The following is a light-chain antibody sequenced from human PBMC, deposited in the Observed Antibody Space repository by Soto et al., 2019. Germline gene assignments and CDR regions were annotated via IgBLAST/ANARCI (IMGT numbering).Light chain of an antibody. Sequence: EIVFTQSPGALSLSPGARATLSCRASQSVSGHLDWYQQKPGQAPRLLIYDASTRATGIPARFSGSGSGAEFTLTISSLQSEDFAVYYCQQYHNLPLTFGGGSMVDIK. CDR2: DAS. CDR1: QSVSGH. CDR3: QQYHNLPLT. V-gene: IGKV3-15*01. J-gene: IGKJ4*01.